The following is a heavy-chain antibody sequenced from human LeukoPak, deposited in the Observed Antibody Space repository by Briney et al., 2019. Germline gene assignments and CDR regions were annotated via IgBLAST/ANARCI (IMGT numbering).Heavy chain of an antibody. CDR1: GFAFSSYW. V-gene: IGHV3-7*01. CDR2: IKQDGSEK. D-gene: IGHD3-10*01. Sequence: GGSLRLSCAASGFAFSSYWMSWVRQAPGKGLEWVANIKQDGSEKYYVDSVKGRFTISRDNAKNSLYLQMNSLRAEDTAVYYCAGNLLWFGELSWGFDYWGQGTLVTVSS. J-gene: IGHJ4*02. CDR3: AGNLLWFGELSWGFDY.